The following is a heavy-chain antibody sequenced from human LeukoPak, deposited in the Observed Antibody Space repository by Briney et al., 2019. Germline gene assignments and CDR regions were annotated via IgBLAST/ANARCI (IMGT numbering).Heavy chain of an antibody. J-gene: IGHJ4*02. CDR1: RFTFSNAW. CDR3: TTDYEWELPDY. Sequence: GGSLRLSCAASRFTFSNAWMSWVRQAPGKGLDWVGRIKSKTDGGTTDYAAPVKGRFTISRDDSKNTLYLQMNSLKTEDTAVYYCTTDYEWELPDYWGQGTLVTVSS. V-gene: IGHV3-15*01. D-gene: IGHD1-26*01. CDR2: IKSKTDGGTT.